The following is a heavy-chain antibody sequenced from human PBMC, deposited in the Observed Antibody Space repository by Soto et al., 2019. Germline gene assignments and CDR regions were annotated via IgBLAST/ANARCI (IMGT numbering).Heavy chain of an antibody. V-gene: IGHV1-69*02. J-gene: IGHJ4*02. CDR1: GGTFSRYS. CDR3: ARPVADGYDFAY. Sequence: SVKVSCKTSGGTFSRYSISWVRQAPGQGLEWMGRIIPVLDITNYAQKFQGRVTLSADKSTSTVYLELSSLRSDDTAIYYCARPVADGYDFAYWGQGTQVTVSS. CDR2: IIPVLDIT. D-gene: IGHD5-12*01.